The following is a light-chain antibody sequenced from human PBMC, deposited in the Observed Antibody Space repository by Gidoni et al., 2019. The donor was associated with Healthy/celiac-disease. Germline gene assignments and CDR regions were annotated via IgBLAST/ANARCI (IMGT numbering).Light chain of an antibody. Sequence: SSELPHPPSVCLSPGQTASITCSGDKLGDKYACWYQQKPGQSPVLVIYQDSKRPSGIPERFSGSNSGNTATLTISGTQAMDEADYYCQAWDSSTAVFGAGTKVTVL. V-gene: IGLV3-1*01. J-gene: IGLJ1*01. CDR2: QDS. CDR1: KLGDKY. CDR3: QAWDSSTAV.